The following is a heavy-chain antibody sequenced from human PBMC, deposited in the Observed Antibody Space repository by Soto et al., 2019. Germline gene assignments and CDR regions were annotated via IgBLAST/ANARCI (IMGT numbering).Heavy chain of an antibody. CDR3: ARDWYCSGGSCSDCFDP. J-gene: IGHJ5*02. Sequence: ASVKVSCKASGYSFTKYGISWVRQAPGQGLEWVGWISTYSDTTRYGQKFQGRVTMTTDTSTNTAFMELRSLRSDDTAVYYCARDWYCSGGSCSDCFDPWGQGALVTVSS. D-gene: IGHD2-15*01. CDR2: ISTYSDTT. CDR1: GYSFTKYG. V-gene: IGHV1-18*01.